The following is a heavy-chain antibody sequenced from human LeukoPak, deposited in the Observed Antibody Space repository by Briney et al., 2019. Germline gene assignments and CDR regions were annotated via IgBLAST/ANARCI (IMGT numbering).Heavy chain of an antibody. V-gene: IGHV3-23*01. CDR1: GFTFNTYT. J-gene: IGHJ4*02. CDR3: AKGTERYREVSSFDF. CDR2: ITGRGDGT. Sequence: GGSLRLSCAASGFTFNTYTMNWVRQAPGKGLEWVSAITGRGDGTYYADLVKGRCTISRDNSKNTLYLQMNSLSAEDTAAYYCAKGTERYREVSSFDFWGQGTLVTVSS. D-gene: IGHD6-19*01.